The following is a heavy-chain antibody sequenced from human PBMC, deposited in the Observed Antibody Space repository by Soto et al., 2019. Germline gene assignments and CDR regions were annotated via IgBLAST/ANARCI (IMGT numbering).Heavy chain of an antibody. V-gene: IGHV3-23*01. Sequence: GGSLRLSRAASGFTFSSYAMSWVRQAPGKGLEWVSAISGSGGSTYYADSVKGRFTISRDNSKNTLYLQMNSLRAEDTAVYYCAKGITIFGVVIPDYYYMDVWGKGTTVTVSS. CDR2: ISGSGGST. CDR1: GFTFSSYA. J-gene: IGHJ6*03. CDR3: AKGITIFGVVIPDYYYMDV. D-gene: IGHD3-3*01.